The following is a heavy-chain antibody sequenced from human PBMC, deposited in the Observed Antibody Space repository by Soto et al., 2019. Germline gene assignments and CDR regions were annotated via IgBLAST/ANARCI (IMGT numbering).Heavy chain of an antibody. CDR3: AKEPEVLLWFGEPSRPFDY. V-gene: IGHV3-23*01. CDR1: GFTFSSYA. J-gene: IGHJ4*02. Sequence: TGGSLRLSCAASGFTFSSYAMSWVRQAPGKGLEWVSAISGSGGSTYYADSVKGRFTISRDNSKNTLYLQMNSLRAEDTAVYYCAKEPEVLLWFGEPSRPFDYWGQGTLVTVSS. CDR2: ISGSGGST. D-gene: IGHD3-10*01.